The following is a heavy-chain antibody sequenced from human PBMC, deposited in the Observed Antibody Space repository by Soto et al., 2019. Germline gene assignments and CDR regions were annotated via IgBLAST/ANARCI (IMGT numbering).Heavy chain of an antibody. D-gene: IGHD2-15*01. J-gene: IGHJ5*02. CDR3: AREPYCSGGSCYSHLFDP. Sequence: QVQLVQSGAEVKKPGSSVKVSCKASGGTFSSYTISWVRQDPGQGLEWMGRIIPILGIANYAQKFQGRVTITADKSTSTAYMELSSLRSEDTAVNYCAREPYCSGGSCYSHLFDPWGHGTLVTVSS. CDR1: GGTFSSYT. CDR2: IIPILGIA. V-gene: IGHV1-69*08.